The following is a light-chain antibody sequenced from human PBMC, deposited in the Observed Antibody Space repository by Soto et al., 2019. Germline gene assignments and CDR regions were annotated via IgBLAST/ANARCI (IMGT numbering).Light chain of an antibody. CDR2: DAS. V-gene: IGKV3-11*01. CDR1: HSVSID. CDR3: HQRSNWLPIT. Sequence: IVLTQSPATLSLPPGERASLSCSASHSVSIDLAWYQQKPGQAPRLLIYDASNRATGIPARFGGSGSGTDFTLTISSLEAEDFAVYYCHQRSNWLPITLGQGTRLEI. J-gene: IGKJ5*01.